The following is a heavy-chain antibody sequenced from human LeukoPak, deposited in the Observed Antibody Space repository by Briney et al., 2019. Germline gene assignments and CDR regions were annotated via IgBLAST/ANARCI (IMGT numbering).Heavy chain of an antibody. CDR3: ARDLVTVTKGFDI. CDR1: GDSFSSHY. J-gene: IGHJ3*02. CDR2: ITHIGRT. D-gene: IGHD4-17*01. Sequence: PSETLSLTCAVSGDSFSSHYWTWIRQSPGTGLEWIGYITHIGRTNYNPSLKSRVTISIDTSKNQFSLKLRSVTAADTAVYYCARDLVTVTKGFDIWGQGTMVSVSS. V-gene: IGHV4-59*11.